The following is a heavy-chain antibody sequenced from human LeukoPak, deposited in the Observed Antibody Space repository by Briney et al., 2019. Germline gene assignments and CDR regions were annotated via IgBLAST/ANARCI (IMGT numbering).Heavy chain of an antibody. J-gene: IGHJ4*02. CDR3: ARDVRPFDY. D-gene: IGHD3-16*02. Sequence: PGGSLRLSCAASGFTFSNYWMSWVRQAPGKGLEWVANINQDGSDKNYVNSVKGRITISRDNAKDSLYLQMNSLRAEDTALYYCARDVRPFDYWGQGTLLTVSS. V-gene: IGHV3-7*04. CDR1: GFTFSNYW. CDR2: INQDGSDK.